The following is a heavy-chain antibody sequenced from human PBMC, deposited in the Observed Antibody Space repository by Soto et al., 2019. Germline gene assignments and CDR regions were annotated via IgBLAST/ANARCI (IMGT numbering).Heavy chain of an antibody. CDR2: VYNAGNT. Sequence: XETLSLTCTVSGGSINDYYWTWVRQTPGKGLDWIGYVYNAGNTNYNPSLKSRVTISLDTSRNQFSLKLNSVTAADTAVYYCARALALWSTGYYYFDYWGLGTLVTVSS. V-gene: IGHV4-59*01. J-gene: IGHJ4*02. CDR1: GGSINDYY. CDR3: ARALALWSTGYYYFDY. D-gene: IGHD6-19*01.